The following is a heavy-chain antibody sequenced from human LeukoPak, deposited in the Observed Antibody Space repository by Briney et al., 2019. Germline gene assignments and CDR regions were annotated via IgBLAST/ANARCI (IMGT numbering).Heavy chain of an antibody. CDR3: ARPNSGTYPYDAFDI. CDR2: IYYNGNT. V-gene: IGHV4-59*08. D-gene: IGHD1-26*01. CDR1: GDSISGYY. J-gene: IGHJ3*02. Sequence: SETLSLTCTVSGDSISGYYWSWIRQPPGKGLEWIGHIYYNGNTNYNASLEGRVAISVDTPKNQFSLKVTSLTAADTAVYYCARPNSGTYPYDAFDIWGQGTMITVS.